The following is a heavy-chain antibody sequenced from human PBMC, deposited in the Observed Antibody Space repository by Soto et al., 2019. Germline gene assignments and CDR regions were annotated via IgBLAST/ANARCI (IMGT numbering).Heavy chain of an antibody. V-gene: IGHV3-33*01. D-gene: IGHD4-4*01. J-gene: IGHJ4*02. CDR3: ARERVYDANYDSFDY. CDR2: IWADGTTK. CDR1: GFDFSKFG. Sequence: QVQLVQSGGGVVQPGRSLRLPCAASGFDFSKFGFQWVRQAPGKGLEWVAVIWADGTTKYYAESVKGRFTISRDNSRNTLYLQMSGLRAEDTAVYFCARERVYDANYDSFDYWGQGALVTVSS.